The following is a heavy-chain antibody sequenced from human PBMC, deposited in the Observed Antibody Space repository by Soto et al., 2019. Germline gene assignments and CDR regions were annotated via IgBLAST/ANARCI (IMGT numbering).Heavy chain of an antibody. Sequence: QVQMVESGGGVVQPGRSLTLSCAASGFTFSSYGMHWVRQAPGKELEWVSVVWYDGSNKYYAGSVKGRFTISRDNSKTSLYLQMNSLRDADTAVYYCVRVVGVSGIDYVYCYGMDFWGQATKVTVSS. J-gene: IGHJ6*02. V-gene: IGHV3-33*01. CDR2: VWYDGSNK. CDR1: GFTFSSYG. D-gene: IGHD5-12*01. CDR3: VRVVGVSGIDYVYCYGMDF.